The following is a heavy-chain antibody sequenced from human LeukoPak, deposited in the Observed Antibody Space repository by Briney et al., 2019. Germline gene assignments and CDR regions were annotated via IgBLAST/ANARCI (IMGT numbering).Heavy chain of an antibody. D-gene: IGHD1-7*01. CDR2: IYHSGST. CDR3: ARKNWNSGYFDY. J-gene: IGHJ4*02. Sequence: GSLRLSCAASGFTFSSYAMSWVRQSPGKGLEWIGEIYHSGSTNYNPSLKSRVTISVDESKKQFSLKLSSVTAADTAFYYCARKNWNSGYFDYWGQGTLVTVSS. V-gene: IGHV4-4*02. CDR1: GFTFSSYAM.